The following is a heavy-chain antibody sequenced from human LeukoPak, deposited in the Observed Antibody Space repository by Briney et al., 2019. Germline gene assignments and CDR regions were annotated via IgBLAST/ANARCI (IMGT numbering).Heavy chain of an antibody. D-gene: IGHD3-3*01. CDR1: GFTFSDYY. CDR3: ARVGLTTDYDFWSGYRGGDAFDI. CDR2: ISSSGSTI. Sequence: GGSLRLSCAASGFTFSDYYMSWIRQAPGKGLKWVSYISSSGSTIYYADSVKGRFTISRDNAKNSLYLQMNSLRAEDTAVYYCARVGLTTDYDFWSGYRGGDAFDIWGQGTMVTVSS. J-gene: IGHJ3*02. V-gene: IGHV3-11*01.